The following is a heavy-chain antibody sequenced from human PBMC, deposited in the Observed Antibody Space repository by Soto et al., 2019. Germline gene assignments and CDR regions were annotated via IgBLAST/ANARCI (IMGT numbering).Heavy chain of an antibody. V-gene: IGHV3-33*01. CDR3: ARDRFTSSGFDY. J-gene: IGHJ4*02. D-gene: IGHD6-19*01. Sequence: QVQLVESGGGVVQPGRSLRLSCAASGFTFSSYGMHWVRRAPGKGLEWVAVIWYDGSNKYYADSVKGRFTISRDNSKNTLYLQMNSLRAEDTAVYYCARDRFTSSGFDYWGQGTLVTVSS. CDR2: IWYDGSNK. CDR1: GFTFSSYG.